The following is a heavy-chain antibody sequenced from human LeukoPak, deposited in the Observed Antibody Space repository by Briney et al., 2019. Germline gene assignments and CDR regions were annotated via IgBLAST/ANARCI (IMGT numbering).Heavy chain of an antibody. CDR1: GDSISSYY. Sequence: SETPSLTCTVSGDSISSYYWSWIRQPPGKGLDWIGYIYYSGSTNYNPSLKSRVTISVDTSKNQFSLKLSSVTAADTAVYYCARGLLRLHTRYYYYGMDVWGQGTTVTVSS. D-gene: IGHD5-24*01. CDR2: IYYSGST. CDR3: ARGLLRLHTRYYYYGMDV. J-gene: IGHJ6*02. V-gene: IGHV4-59*12.